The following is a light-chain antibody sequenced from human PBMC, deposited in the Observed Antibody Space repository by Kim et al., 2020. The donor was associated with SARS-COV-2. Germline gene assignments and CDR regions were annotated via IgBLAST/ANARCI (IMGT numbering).Light chain of an antibody. J-gene: IGLJ2*01. Sequence: QSALTQPASVSGSPGQSITISCTGASSDIGGYDYVSWYQQHPGKAPKLMIYDVNNRPSGVSTRFSGSKSDNTASLTISGLQAEDEADYYCSSYTSSSTLLFGGGTQLTVL. CDR1: SSDIGGYDY. CDR3: SSYTSSSTLL. V-gene: IGLV2-14*03. CDR2: DVN.